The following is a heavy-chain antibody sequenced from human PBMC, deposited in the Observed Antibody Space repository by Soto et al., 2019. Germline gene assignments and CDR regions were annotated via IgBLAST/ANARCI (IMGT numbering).Heavy chain of an antibody. CDR3: ARGQAYCGGDCYFDY. Sequence: GGSLRLSCTASGFTFSSYSMNWVRQAPGKGLEWVSYISSSSSTIYYADSVKGRFTISRDNAKNSLYLQMNSLRDEDTAVYYCARGQAYCGGDCYFDYWGQGTLVTVSS. CDR1: GFTFSSYS. CDR2: ISSSSSTI. V-gene: IGHV3-48*02. D-gene: IGHD2-21*02. J-gene: IGHJ4*02.